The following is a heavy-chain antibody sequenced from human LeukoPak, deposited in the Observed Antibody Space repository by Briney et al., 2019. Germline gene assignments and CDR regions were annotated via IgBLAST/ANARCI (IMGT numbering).Heavy chain of an antibody. CDR3: SIAVAGTLFGY. CDR1: GFTFSGSA. V-gene: IGHV3-73*01. D-gene: IGHD6-19*01. CDR2: IRSKANSYAT. Sequence: QPGGSLKLSCAASGFTFSGSAMHWVRQASGKGLEWVGRIRSKANSYATAFAASVKGRFTISRDDSKNTAYLQMNSLKTEDTAVYYCSIAVAGTLFGYWGQGTLVTVSS. J-gene: IGHJ4*02.